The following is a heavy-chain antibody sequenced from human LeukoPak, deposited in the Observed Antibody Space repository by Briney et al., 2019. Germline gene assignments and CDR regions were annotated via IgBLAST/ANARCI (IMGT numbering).Heavy chain of an antibody. CDR1: GFIFSDFG. V-gene: IGHV3-21*04. Sequence: PGGSLRLSCVASGFIFSDFGMNWVRQVPGKGLEWVALISSRGTSTFYAESVKGRFTISRDTGKKSLDLQMTSLRVEDTAAYYCVRGTDCSATTCYPLSAFDYWGQGTLVTVSS. CDR2: ISSRGTST. CDR3: VRGTDCSATTCYPLSAFDY. D-gene: IGHD2-2*01. J-gene: IGHJ4*02.